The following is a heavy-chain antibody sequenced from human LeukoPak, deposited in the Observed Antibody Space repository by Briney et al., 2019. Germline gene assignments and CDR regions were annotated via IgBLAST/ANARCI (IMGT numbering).Heavy chain of an antibody. CDR3: ARSYDSSGYYIYFDY. D-gene: IGHD3-22*01. CDR1: GGTFSSYA. J-gene: IGHJ4*02. CDR2: IIPIFGTA. V-gene: IGHV1-69*05. Sequence: ASVKVSCKASGGTFSSYAISWVRQAPGQGLEWMGGIIPIFGTANYAQKFQGRVTITTDESTSTAYMELSSLRSEDTAVYYCARSYDSSGYYIYFDYWGQGTLVTVSS.